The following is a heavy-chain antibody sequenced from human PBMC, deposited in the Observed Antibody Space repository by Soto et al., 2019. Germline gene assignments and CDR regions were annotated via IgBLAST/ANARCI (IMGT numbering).Heavy chain of an antibody. V-gene: IGHV3-23*01. D-gene: IGHD1-20*01. CDR2: ISGSGGST. Sequence: GGSLRLSCAASGFTFSSYAMSWVRQAPGKGLEWVSAISGSGGSTYYADSVKGRFTISRDNSKNTLYLQMNSLRAEDTAVYYCAKEPPRDNWNRRWPLNVWGKGTTVTVSS. J-gene: IGHJ6*04. CDR1: GFTFSSYA. CDR3: AKEPPRDNWNRRWPLNV.